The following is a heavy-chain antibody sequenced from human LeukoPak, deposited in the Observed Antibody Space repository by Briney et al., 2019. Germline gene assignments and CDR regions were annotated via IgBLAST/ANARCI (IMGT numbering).Heavy chain of an antibody. CDR3: ARVGSGYRRGYFDY. J-gene: IGHJ4*02. D-gene: IGHD3-22*01. V-gene: IGHV4-31*03. CDR1: GGSISSGGYY. Sequence: SQTLSLTCTVSGGSISSGGYYWRWIRQHPGKGLEWIGYIYYSGSTYYNPSLKSRVTISVDTSKNQFSLKLSSVTAADTAVYYCARVGSGYRRGYFDYWGQGTLVTVSS. CDR2: IYYSGST.